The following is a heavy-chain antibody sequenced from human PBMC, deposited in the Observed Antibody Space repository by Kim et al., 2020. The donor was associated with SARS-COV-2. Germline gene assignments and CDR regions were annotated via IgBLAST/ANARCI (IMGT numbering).Heavy chain of an antibody. D-gene: IGHD4-4*01. CDR3: AKHIGTTAVTAPG. CDR1: GFTFSTYA. J-gene: IGHJ3*01. CDR2: IRSAGDRT. Sequence: GGSLRLSCAASGFTFSTYAMSWVRQAPGKGLEWVAAIRSAGDRTFYADSVKGRFTISRDNSKNTLYLQMTSLRAEDTAVYHCAKHIGTTAVTAPGWGQGTVVTVSS. V-gene: IGHV3-23*01.